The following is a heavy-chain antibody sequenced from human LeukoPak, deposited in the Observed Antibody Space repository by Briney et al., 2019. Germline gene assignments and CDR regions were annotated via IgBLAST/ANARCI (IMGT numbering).Heavy chain of an antibody. V-gene: IGHV3-21*01. Sequence: GGSLRLPCAASGFTFSSYSINWVRQAPGKGLEWVSSISSSSSYIYYADSVKGRFTISRDNAKNSLYLQMNSLRAEDTAVYYCARDRRLYYYGSGIKTTWGQRTLVTVSS. J-gene: IGHJ4*02. CDR2: ISSSSSYI. CDR3: ARDRRLYYYGSGIKTT. CDR1: GFTFSSYS. D-gene: IGHD3-10*01.